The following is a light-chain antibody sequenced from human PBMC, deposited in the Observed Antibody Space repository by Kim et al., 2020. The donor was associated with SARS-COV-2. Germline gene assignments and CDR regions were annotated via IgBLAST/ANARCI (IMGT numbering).Light chain of an antibody. J-gene: IGKJ1*01. Sequence: SPGERATLSCRASQSVSSLLAWYKQKPGEATRLLIYGASNRATGIPDRFSGSGSGTGFTLNISRLEPEDCAVYYCQQYENSPGTFGQGTKVDIK. V-gene: IGKV3-20*01. CDR1: QSVSSL. CDR2: GAS. CDR3: QQYENSPGT.